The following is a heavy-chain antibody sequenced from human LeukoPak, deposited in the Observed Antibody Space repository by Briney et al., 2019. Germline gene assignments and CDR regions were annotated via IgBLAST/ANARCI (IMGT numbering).Heavy chain of an antibody. V-gene: IGHV4-31*03. J-gene: IGHJ5*02. Sequence: PSQTLSPTCTVSGGSISSGGYYWSWIRQRPGMGLEWLGYIYYSGSTYYNPSLKSRVSISLDTSKNQLSLKLSSVTAADTAVYYCARDYYDSSGSIYNWFDPWGQGTLVTVSS. D-gene: IGHD3-22*01. CDR1: GGSISSGGYY. CDR3: ARDYYDSSGSIYNWFDP. CDR2: IYYSGST.